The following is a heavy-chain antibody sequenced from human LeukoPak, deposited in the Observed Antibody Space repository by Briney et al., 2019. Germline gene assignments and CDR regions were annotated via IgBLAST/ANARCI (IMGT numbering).Heavy chain of an antibody. V-gene: IGHV3-30*02. J-gene: IGHJ4*02. D-gene: IGHD6-13*01. CDR1: GCTFSSYG. Sequence: GGSLRLSCAASGCTFSSYGMHWVRQAPGKGLEWVAFIRYDGSNKYYADSVKGRFTISRDNSKNTLYLQMNSLRAEETAVYYCAKDPTGQLGTYFDYWGQGTLVTVSS. CDR3: AKDPTGQLGTYFDY. CDR2: IRYDGSNK.